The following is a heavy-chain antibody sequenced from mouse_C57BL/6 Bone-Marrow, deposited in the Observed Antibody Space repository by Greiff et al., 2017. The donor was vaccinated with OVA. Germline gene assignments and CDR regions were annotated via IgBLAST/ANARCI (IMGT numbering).Heavy chain of an antibody. J-gene: IGHJ4*01. CDR1: GYAFSSYW. Sequence: QVQLQQSGAELVKPGASVKISCKASGYAFSSYWMNWVKQRPGKGLEWIGLIYPGDGDTNYNGKFNGKATLTADKSSSTAYMQLRSLTAEDSAVYLCEGGHYAMDYWGQGTSVTVSS. CDR2: IYPGDGDT. CDR3: EGGHYAMDY. V-gene: IGHV1-80*01.